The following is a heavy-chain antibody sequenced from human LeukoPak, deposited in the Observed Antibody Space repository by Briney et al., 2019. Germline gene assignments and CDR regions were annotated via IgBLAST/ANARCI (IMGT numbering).Heavy chain of an antibody. Sequence: GGSPRLSCAASGFTFSSYSMNWVRQAPGKGLEWVSYISSSSSTIYYADSVKGRFTISRDNAKNSLYLQMNSLRAEDTAVYYCAREGTAVLMVYATEYYFDYWGQGTLVTVSS. CDR1: GFTFSSYS. CDR3: AREGTAVLMVYATEYYFDY. CDR2: ISSSSSTI. V-gene: IGHV3-48*04. J-gene: IGHJ4*02. D-gene: IGHD2-8*01.